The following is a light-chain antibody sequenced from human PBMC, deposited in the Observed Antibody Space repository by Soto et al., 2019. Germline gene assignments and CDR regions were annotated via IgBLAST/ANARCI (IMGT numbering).Light chain of an antibody. CDR3: QQSYSSPFT. Sequence: DIQMTQSPSSLSASVGDRVTIICRASPTISNYLNWYQQKPGKAPKVLIYGATRLQSGVPSRFSGSGVGTDFTLTISSLQPEDFETYYCQQSYSSPFTFGPGTKVDIK. J-gene: IGKJ3*01. V-gene: IGKV1-39*01. CDR2: GAT. CDR1: PTISNY.